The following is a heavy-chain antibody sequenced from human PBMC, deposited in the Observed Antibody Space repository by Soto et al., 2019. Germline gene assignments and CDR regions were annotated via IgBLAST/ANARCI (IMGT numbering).Heavy chain of an antibody. D-gene: IGHD2-15*01. CDR2: IYKSTTT. J-gene: IGHJ5*01. CDR1: GDSISTVDYF. CDR3: ARGRYCLTGRCFPNWFDS. V-gene: IGHV4-30-4*01. Sequence: PSETLSLTCSVSGDSISTVDYFWAWIRQPPGQALEYIGYIYKSTTTYYNPSFESRVAISLDTSKSQFSLTVTSVTAADTAVYFCARGRYCLTGRCFPNWFDSWGQGTLVTVS.